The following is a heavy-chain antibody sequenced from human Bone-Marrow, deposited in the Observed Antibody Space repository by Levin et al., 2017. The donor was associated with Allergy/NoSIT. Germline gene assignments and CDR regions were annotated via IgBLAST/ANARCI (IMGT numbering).Heavy chain of an antibody. J-gene: IGHJ4*02. CDR1: GYTFTANY. CDR3: AIDITRGYDFWSGSCDL. D-gene: IGHD3-3*01. Sequence: GESLKISCKASGYTFTANYMHWVRQAPGQGLEWMGWINPYSGGTRYAQKFQGRVTMTRDTSISTTYMELSGLRSDDPAVYYCAIDITRGYDFWSGSCDLWGQGALVTVSS. V-gene: IGHV1-2*02. CDR2: INPYSGGT.